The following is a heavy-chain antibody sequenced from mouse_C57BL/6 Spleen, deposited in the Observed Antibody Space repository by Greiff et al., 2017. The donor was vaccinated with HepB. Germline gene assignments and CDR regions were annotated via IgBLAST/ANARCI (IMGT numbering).Heavy chain of an antibody. J-gene: IGHJ4*01. Sequence: QVQLKQSGAELARPGASVKLSCKASGYTFTSYGISWVKQRTGQGLEWIGEIYPRSGNTYYNEKFKGKATLTADKSSSTAYMELRSLTSEDSAVYFCARGSSWPYYAMDYWGQGTSVTVSS. CDR3: ARGSSWPYYAMDY. CDR2: IYPRSGNT. V-gene: IGHV1-81*01. CDR1: GYTFTSYG.